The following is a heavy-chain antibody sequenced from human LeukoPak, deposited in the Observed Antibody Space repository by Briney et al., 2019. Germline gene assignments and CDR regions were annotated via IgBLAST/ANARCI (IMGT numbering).Heavy chain of an antibody. V-gene: IGHV3-9*01. CDR3: AKVRGYSYGYFDY. J-gene: IGHJ4*02. Sequence: GGSLRLSCTASGFTFDDYAMYWVRQAPGKGLEWVSGISWNSGSIGYADSVKGRFTISRDNAKNSLYLQMNSLRAEDTALYYCAKVRGYSYGYFDYWGQGTLVTISS. D-gene: IGHD5-18*01. CDR2: ISWNSGSI. CDR1: GFTFDDYA.